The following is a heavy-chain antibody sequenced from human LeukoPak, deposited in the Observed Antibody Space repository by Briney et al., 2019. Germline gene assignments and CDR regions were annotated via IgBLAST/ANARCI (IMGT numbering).Heavy chain of an antibody. Sequence: GGSLRLSCVASGFTFSSSWMSWVRQAPGKGLEWVANIKQDGSEKSYVESVRGRFTISRDNAKNSLYLQMNSLRAEDTALYYCAKDAHWELLANFDYWGQGTLVTVSS. CDR1: GFTFSSSW. V-gene: IGHV3-7*03. J-gene: IGHJ4*02. CDR3: AKDAHWELLANFDY. D-gene: IGHD1-26*01. CDR2: IKQDGSEK.